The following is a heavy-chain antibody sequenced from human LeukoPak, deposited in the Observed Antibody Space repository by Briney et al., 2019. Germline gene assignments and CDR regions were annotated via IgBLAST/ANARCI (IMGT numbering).Heavy chain of an antibody. J-gene: IGHJ5*02. D-gene: IGHD3-22*01. CDR2: IRYDGSNK. V-gene: IGHV3-30*02. CDR1: GFTFSSYG. CDR3: GASYYYDSSGYH. Sequence: PGGSLRLSCTASGFTFSSYGMHWVRQAPGKGLEWVAFIRYDGSNKYYADSVKGRFTISRDNSKNTLYLQMNSLRAEDTAVYYCGASYYYDSSGYHWGQGTLVTVSS.